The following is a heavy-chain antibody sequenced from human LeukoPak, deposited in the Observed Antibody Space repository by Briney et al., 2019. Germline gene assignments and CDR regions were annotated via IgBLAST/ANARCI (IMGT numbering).Heavy chain of an antibody. CDR1: GFTFSKFA. Sequence: GGSLRLSCAAAGFTFSKFAMHWVRQAPGKGLEWVAVVSYDGSYKYYTDSVKGRFTISRDNSKNTLYLQMNSLRAEDTAVYYCARDIYYDSSGYYVYWGQGTLVTVSS. J-gene: IGHJ4*02. CDR2: VSYDGSYK. D-gene: IGHD3-22*01. CDR3: ARDIYYDSSGYYVY. V-gene: IGHV3-30*04.